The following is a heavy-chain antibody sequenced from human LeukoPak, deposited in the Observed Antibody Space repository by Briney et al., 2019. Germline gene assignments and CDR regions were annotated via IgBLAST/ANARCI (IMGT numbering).Heavy chain of an antibody. D-gene: IGHD3-22*01. CDR3: GGLTYDSSGRFLDY. CDR2: ISSSGSTI. V-gene: IGHV3-48*03. CDR1: GFTFSSYE. J-gene: IGHJ4*02. Sequence: GGSLRLSCAASGFTFSSYEMNWVRQAPGKGLEWVSYISSSGSTIYYADSVKGRFTISRDNAKNSLYLQMNSLRAEDTAVYYCGGLTYDSSGRFLDYWGQGTLVTVSS.